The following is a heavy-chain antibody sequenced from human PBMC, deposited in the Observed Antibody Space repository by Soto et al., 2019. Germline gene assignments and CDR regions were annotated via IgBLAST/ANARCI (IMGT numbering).Heavy chain of an antibody. CDR3: ARADYPGSGSYYVREYGWFDP. CDR1: GGTFSSYA. CDR2: IIPIFGTA. Sequence: GASVKVSCKASGGTFSSYAISWVRQAPGQGLEWMGGIIPIFGTANYAQKFQGRVTITADESTSTAYMELSSLRSEDTAVYYCARADYPGSGSYYVREYGWFDPWGQGTLVTVSS. D-gene: IGHD1-26*01. V-gene: IGHV1-69*13. J-gene: IGHJ5*02.